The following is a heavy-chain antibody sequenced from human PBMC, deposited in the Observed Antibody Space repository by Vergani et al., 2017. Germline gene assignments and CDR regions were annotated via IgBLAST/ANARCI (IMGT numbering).Heavy chain of an antibody. CDR3: GRDRSGYYDVDY. J-gene: IGHJ4*02. Sequence: VQLQESGPGRLKPSQTLSLTFTVSGDPLISGGHYWTWIRQYPGKGLEGIGYIYYSGTTYYNTSLKSRVSISVDTSENEFSLKLRSVTAADTAVYVCGRDRSGYYDVDYWGQGTLVTVSS. CDR2: IYYSGTT. D-gene: IGHD3-3*01. V-gene: IGHV4-31*03. CDR1: GDPLISGGHY.